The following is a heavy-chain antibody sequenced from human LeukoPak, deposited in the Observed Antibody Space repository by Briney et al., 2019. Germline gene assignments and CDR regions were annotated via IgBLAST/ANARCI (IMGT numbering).Heavy chain of an antibody. CDR1: GFTFSTSN. J-gene: IGHJ4*02. Sequence: GGSLRPSCAASGFTFSTSNMHWVRQAPGKGLEWVSFISYDGSNKKEADSVKGRFTISRDNSKNTLYLQMNSLRAADTAVYYCARGPLRDFDFWGQGILVTVSS. CDR2: ISYDGSNK. V-gene: IGHV3-30*04. CDR3: ARGPLRDFDF.